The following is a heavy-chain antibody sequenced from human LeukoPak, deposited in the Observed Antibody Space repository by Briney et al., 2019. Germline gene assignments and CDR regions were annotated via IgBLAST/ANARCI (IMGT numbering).Heavy chain of an antibody. J-gene: IGHJ5*02. CDR2: IASGSTCT. V-gene: IGHV3-21*01. D-gene: IGHD6-25*01. CDR1: GFSFSAYN. CDR3: ATGGAPGS. Sequence: GGSLRLSCAASGFSFSAYNMNWVRQAPGKGLEWVSSIASGSTCTYYGDSVKGRFSISRDNTKNSLYLQMDSLRVEDTAVYFCATGGAPGSWGQGTLVTVSS.